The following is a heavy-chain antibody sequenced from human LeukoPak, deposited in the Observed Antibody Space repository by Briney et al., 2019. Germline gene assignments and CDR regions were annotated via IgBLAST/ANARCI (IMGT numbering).Heavy chain of an antibody. CDR1: GFTFSSYS. D-gene: IGHD1-26*01. CDR2: ISSSSSYI. V-gene: IGHV3-21*01. Sequence: PGGSLRLSCAPSGFTFSSYSMNWVRQAPGKGLEWVSSISSSSSYIYYADSVKGRFTISRDNAKNSLYLQMNSLRAEDTAVYYCASFKDSGSNYWGQGTLVTVSS. J-gene: IGHJ4*02. CDR3: ASFKDSGSNY.